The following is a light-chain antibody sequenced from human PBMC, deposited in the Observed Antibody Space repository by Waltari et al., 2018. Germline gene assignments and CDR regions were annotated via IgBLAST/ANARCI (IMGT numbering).Light chain of an antibody. CDR2: EDN. CDR1: SGSLASNY. J-gene: IGLJ3*02. CDR3: QSYDSSNLWV. Sequence: NFMLTQPHSVSESPGKTVPISCTRNSGSLASNYVPWYQQRPGSSPPTLIYEDNQTPSGVPDRFSGSIDSSSNSASLTISGLKTEDEADYYCQSYDSSNLWVFGGGTKLTVL. V-gene: IGLV6-57*01.